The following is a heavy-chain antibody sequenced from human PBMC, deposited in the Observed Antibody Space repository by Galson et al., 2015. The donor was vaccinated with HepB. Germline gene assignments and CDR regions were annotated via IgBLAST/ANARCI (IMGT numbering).Heavy chain of an antibody. D-gene: IGHD3-9*01. CDR3: ARGAFSYDILTPLLDY. Sequence: CAISGDSVSGNSAAWNWIRQSPSRGLEWLGRTYYRSKWYNDYAVSVKSRITINPDTSKNQFSLQLNSVTPEDTAVYYCARGAFSYDILTPLLDYWGQGTLVTVSS. CDR2: TYYRSKWYN. CDR1: GDSVSGNSAA. J-gene: IGHJ4*02. V-gene: IGHV6-1*01.